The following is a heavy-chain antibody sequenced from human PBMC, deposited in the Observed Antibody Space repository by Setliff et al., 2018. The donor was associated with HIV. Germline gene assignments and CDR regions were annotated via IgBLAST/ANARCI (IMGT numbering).Heavy chain of an antibody. J-gene: IGHJ5*02. V-gene: IGHV4-59*01. CDR2: VYYNGGT. D-gene: IGHD3-9*01. CDR3: ARARYGTSFDP. CDR1: GGSISNYY. Sequence: PSETLSLTCTVSGGSISNYYWSWIRQPPGKGLEWIGYVYYNGGTQYNPSLKSRVTISADTSKNQFSLKLNSVTAADTAVYSCARARYGTSFDPWGQGTLVTVSS.